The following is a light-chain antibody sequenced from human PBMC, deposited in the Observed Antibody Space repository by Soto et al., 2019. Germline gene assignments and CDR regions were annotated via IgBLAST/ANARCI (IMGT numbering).Light chain of an antibody. CDR3: AAWDDNLNSYV. CDR2: STD. J-gene: IGLJ1*01. Sequence: QPVPTQPPPAAWTPGQRVTISCSGINSNGGIYTANWYQHLPGMAPKLLIHSTDQRPSGVPDRFSGSKSGTSASLAISGLQSDDEADYYCAAWDDNLNSYVFGTGTKVTVL. V-gene: IGLV1-44*01. CDR1: NSNGGIYT.